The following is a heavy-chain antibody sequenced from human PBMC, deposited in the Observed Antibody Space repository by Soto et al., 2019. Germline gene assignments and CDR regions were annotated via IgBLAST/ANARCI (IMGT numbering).Heavy chain of an antibody. J-gene: IGHJ6*03. CDR1: GFTFSSYS. CDR3: ARRASSYDYYYYYYYMDV. CDR2: ISSSSSYI. D-gene: IGHD5-12*01. V-gene: IGHV3-21*01. Sequence: EVQLVESGGGLVKPGGSLRLSCAASGFTFSSYSMNWVRQAPGKGLEWVSSISSSSSYIYYADSVKGRFTISSDNAKNSLYLQMNSLRAEDTAVYYCARRASSYDYYYYYYYMDVWGKGTTVTVSS.